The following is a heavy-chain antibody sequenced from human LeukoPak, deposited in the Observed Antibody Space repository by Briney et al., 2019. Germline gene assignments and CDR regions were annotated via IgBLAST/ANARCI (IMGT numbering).Heavy chain of an antibody. V-gene: IGHV1-46*01. CDR2: INPSGGST. D-gene: IGHD6-6*01. J-gene: IGHJ4*02. CDR3: ARNMLVDSSSSLDY. CDR1: GGTFSSYA. Sequence: ASVKVSCKASGGTFSSYAISWVRQAPGQGLEWMGIINPSGGSTSYAQKFQGRVTVTRDTSTSTVYMELSSLRSEDTAVYYCARNMLVDSSSSLDYWGQGTLVTVSS.